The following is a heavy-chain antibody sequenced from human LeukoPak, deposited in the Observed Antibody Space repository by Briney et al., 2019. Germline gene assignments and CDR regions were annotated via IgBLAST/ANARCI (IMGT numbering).Heavy chain of an antibody. CDR3: ARVDQGGFEY. J-gene: IGHJ4*02. CDR1: GFTFSSYS. Sequence: SGGSLRLSWAASGFTFSSYSMNWVRQAPGKGLEWVSSISSSSSYIYYADSVKGRFTISRDNAKNSLYLQMNSLRAEDTAVYYCARVDQGGFEYWGQGTLVTVSS. V-gene: IGHV3-21*01. D-gene: IGHD3-16*01. CDR2: ISSSSSYI.